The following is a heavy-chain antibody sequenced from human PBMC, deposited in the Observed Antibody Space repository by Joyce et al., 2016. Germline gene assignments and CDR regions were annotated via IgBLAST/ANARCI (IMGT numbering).Heavy chain of an antibody. D-gene: IGHD4-23*01. J-gene: IGHJ4*02. CDR3: AREYGGTFYFDY. Sequence: QVQLVQSGAEVKNPGASVKVSCKASGFSFSGYSIHWVRQAPGQGLEWMGLINPDRGDTIYAQQFQGRVTMTRDPSISTVDLELGRLTSDDTALYYCAREYGGTFYFDYWGQVTLVTVSS. CDR2: INPDRGDT. CDR1: GFSFSGYS. V-gene: IGHV1-2*02.